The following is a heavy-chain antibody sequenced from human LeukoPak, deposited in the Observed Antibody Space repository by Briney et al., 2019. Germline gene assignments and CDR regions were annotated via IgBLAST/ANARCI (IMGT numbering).Heavy chain of an antibody. CDR3: ARDGFLPYNYYFFYMDV. Sequence: GGSLRLSCAASGFTFSSYEMNWVRQAPGKGLEWVSYISSSGSTIYYADSVKGRFTISRDNAKNSLYLQMSSLRAEDTALYYCARDGFLPYNYYFFYMDVWGKGTTVTVSS. V-gene: IGHV3-48*03. CDR2: ISSSGSTI. D-gene: IGHD2-2*02. J-gene: IGHJ6*03. CDR1: GFTFSSYE.